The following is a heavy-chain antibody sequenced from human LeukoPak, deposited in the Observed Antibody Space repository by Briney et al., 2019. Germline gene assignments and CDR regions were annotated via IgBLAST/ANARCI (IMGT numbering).Heavy chain of an antibody. Sequence: GGSLRLSCAASGFTFSSYWMHWVRQAPGKGLEWVSHINSDGSSKNYADSVKGRFTISRDNAKKPLYLQMNSLRAEDTAVYYCARPGSAPYFFWGQGTLVTVSS. CDR3: ARPGSAPYFF. CDR2: INSDGSSK. V-gene: IGHV3-74*01. CDR1: GFTFSSYW. D-gene: IGHD1-14*01. J-gene: IGHJ4*01.